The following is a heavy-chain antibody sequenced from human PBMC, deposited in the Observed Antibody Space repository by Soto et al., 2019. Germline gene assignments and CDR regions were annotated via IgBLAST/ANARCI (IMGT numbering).Heavy chain of an antibody. CDR3: ARSEATGLDY. V-gene: IGHV4-4*02. CDR2: AHHSGRT. J-gene: IGHJ4*02. Sequence: QVQLQESGPGLVKPSGTLSLTWTVSGGSMSSSNWWNWVRQSPGKGLEWIGEAHHSGRTNYNPSLKSRVTISVDKSKNHFSLKLSSVTAADTAVYYCARSEATGLDYWGQGTLVTVSS. D-gene: IGHD1-26*01. CDR1: GGSMSSSNW.